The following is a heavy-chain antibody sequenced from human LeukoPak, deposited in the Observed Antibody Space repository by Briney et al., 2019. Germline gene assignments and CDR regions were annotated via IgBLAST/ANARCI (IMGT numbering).Heavy chain of an antibody. Sequence: SETLSLTCTVSGGSISSSSYYWGWIRQPPGKGLEWIGSIYYSGSTYYNPSLKSRVTISVDTSKNQFSLKLSSVTAADTAVYYCARHVRGVYGRSGGGSSWYYFDYWGQGTLVTVSS. CDR3: ARHVRGVYGRSGGGSSWYYFDY. CDR2: IYYSGST. V-gene: IGHV4-39*01. J-gene: IGHJ4*02. D-gene: IGHD6-13*01. CDR1: GGSISSSSYY.